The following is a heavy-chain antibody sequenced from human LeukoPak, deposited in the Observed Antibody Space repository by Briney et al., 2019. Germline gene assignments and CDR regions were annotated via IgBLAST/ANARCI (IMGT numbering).Heavy chain of an antibody. Sequence: ASVKVSCKASGYTFTGYYMHWVRQAPGQGLEWMGWINPNSGGTNYAQKFQGRVTMTRDTSISTDYMELSRLRSDDTAVYYCARVGDSSSWYIQYFDYWGQGTLVTVSS. V-gene: IGHV1-2*02. CDR1: GYTFTGYY. CDR2: INPNSGGT. J-gene: IGHJ4*02. CDR3: ARVGDSSSWYIQYFDY. D-gene: IGHD6-13*01.